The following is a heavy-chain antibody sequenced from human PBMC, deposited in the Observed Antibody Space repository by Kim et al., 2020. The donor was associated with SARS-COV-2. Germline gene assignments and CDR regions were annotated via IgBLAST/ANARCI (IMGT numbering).Heavy chain of an antibody. V-gene: IGHV1-2*02. D-gene: IGHD2-15*01. CDR3: ARDPDGGNRGSDY. J-gene: IGHJ4*02. CDR2: INPNSGGT. CDR1: GYTFTGYY. Sequence: ASVKVSCKASGYTFTGYYMHWVRQAPGQGLEWMGWINPNSGGTNYAQKFQGRVTMTRDTSISTAYMELSRLRSDDTAVYYCARDPDGGNRGSDYWGQGTLVTVSS.